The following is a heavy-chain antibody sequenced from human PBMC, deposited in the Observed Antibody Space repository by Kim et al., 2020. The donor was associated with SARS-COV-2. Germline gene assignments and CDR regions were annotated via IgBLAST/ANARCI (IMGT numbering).Heavy chain of an antibody. CDR1: GFTFSSSA. D-gene: IGHD2-21*01. Sequence: GGSLRLSCVASGFTFSSSALCWVRQAPGKGLEWVSSISADAGRTDYAGSVEGRFSISRDQSRNTLSLQMNSLRPEDTAVYYCAKGGGGDHGYWGQGTLVTVS. CDR3: AKGGGGDHGY. V-gene: IGHV3-23*01. J-gene: IGHJ4*02. CDR2: ISADAGRT.